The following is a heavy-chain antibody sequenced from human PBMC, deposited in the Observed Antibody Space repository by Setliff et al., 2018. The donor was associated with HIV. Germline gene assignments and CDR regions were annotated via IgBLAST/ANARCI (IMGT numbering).Heavy chain of an antibody. Sequence: TLSLTCTVSGDSIDRSNFFWTWIRQHPGKGLEWIGYIYYSGSATYNPSLKSQASISVDTSRNEFSPKLSSVTAADTAVYFCARGGAFCGRDSCYYLDYWGQGNPVTVSS. CDR3: ARGGAFCGRDSCYYLDY. CDR2: IYYSGSA. D-gene: IGHD2-21*02. J-gene: IGHJ4*02. V-gene: IGHV4-31*01. CDR1: GDSIDRSNFF.